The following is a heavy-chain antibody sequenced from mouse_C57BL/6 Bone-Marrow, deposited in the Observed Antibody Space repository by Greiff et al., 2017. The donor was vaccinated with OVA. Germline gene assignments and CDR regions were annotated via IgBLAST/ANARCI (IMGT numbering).Heavy chain of an antibody. D-gene: IGHD3-2*02. J-gene: IGHJ2*01. CDR2: IDPEDGDT. CDR1: GFNIKDYY. Sequence: VQLQQSGAELVKPGASVKLSCTASGFNIKDYYMHWVKQRTEQGLEWIGRIDPEDGDTKYAPKFQGKATITADTSSNPAYLQLRSLTSADTAVLYDAGGQLRLSYYCDYWGQGTTLTVSS. CDR3: AGGQLRLSYYCDY. V-gene: IGHV14-2*01.